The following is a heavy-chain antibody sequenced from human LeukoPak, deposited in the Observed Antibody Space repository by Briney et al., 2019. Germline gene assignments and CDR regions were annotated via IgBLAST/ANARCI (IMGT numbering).Heavy chain of an antibody. D-gene: IGHD3-3*01. CDR1: GFTFSSYA. CDR3: ARGDYDFWSGETHSYFDY. J-gene: IGHJ4*02. Sequence: GRSLRLSCAASGFTFSSYAMHWVRQAPGKGLEWVAVISYDGSNKYYADSVKGRFTISRDNSKNTLYLRMNSLRAEDTAVYYCARGDYDFWSGETHSYFDYWGQGTLVTVSS. V-gene: IGHV3-30-3*01. CDR2: ISYDGSNK.